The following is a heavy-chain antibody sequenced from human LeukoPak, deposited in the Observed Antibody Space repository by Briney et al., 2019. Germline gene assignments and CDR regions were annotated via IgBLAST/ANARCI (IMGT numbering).Heavy chain of an antibody. J-gene: IGHJ3*02. Sequence: SETLSLTCTVSGGSLSGFYWSWIRQPPGKGLEWIGYIYHSGSTYYNPSLKSRVTISVDRSKNQFSLKLSSVTAADTAVYYCAAGPGPPAEWAFDIWGQGTMVTVSS. CDR1: GGSLSGFY. V-gene: IGHV4-30-2*01. D-gene: IGHD2-8*01. CDR3: AAGPGPPAEWAFDI. CDR2: IYHSGST.